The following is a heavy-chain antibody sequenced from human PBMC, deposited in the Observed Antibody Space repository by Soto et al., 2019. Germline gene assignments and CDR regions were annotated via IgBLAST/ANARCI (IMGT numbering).Heavy chain of an antibody. D-gene: IGHD1-1*01. J-gene: IGHJ6*02. CDR2: IIPIFGTA. CDR1: GGTFSSYA. V-gene: IGHV1-69*12. Sequence: QVQLVQSGAEVTKPGYSVKVSCKASGGTFSSYAISWVRQAPGQGLEWMGGIIPIFGTANYAQKFQGRVTITADESTSTAYMELSSLRAEDTAVYYCASPTKPLYYYYGMDVWGQGTTVTVSS. CDR3: ASPTKPLYYYYGMDV.